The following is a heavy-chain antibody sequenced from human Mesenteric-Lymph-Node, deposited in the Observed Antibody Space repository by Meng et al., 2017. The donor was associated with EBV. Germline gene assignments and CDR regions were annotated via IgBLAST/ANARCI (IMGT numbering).Heavy chain of an antibody. CDR3: ARVTYSGSRYPSVFDY. Sequence: QLQLQESCPGLVKPSQHLSLPFTVSGGPLGSANYWSWIRQPPGKGLEWIGYIYYSGNTYYNPSLESRVTISIDTSKSQVSLKLTSVTAADTAVYYCARVTYSGSRYPSVFDYWGQGNLVTVSS. CDR1: GGPLGSANY. J-gene: IGHJ4*02. V-gene: IGHV4-30-4*01. D-gene: IGHD6-13*01. CDR2: IYYSGNT.